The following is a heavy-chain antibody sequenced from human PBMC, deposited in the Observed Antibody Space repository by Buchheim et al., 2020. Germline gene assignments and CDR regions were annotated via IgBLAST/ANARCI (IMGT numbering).Heavy chain of an antibody. D-gene: IGHD3-22*01. J-gene: IGHJ4*02. Sequence: QVQLQQWGAGLLKPSETLSLTCAVYGGSFSGYYWSWIRQPPGKGLEWIGEIYHSGSTNYNPSLKSRVTISVDRSKNQFSLKLSSVTAADTAVYYCARAPYYYDSSGYYFDYWGQGTL. CDR3: ARAPYYYDSSGYYFDY. CDR1: GGSFSGYY. V-gene: IGHV4-34*01. CDR2: IYHSGST.